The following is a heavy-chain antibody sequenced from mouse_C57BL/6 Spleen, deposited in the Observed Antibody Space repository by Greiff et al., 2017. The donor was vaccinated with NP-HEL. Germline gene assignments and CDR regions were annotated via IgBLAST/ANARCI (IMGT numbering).Heavy chain of an antibody. CDR1: GFTFSDYG. V-gene: IGHV5-17*01. Sequence: EVQLVESGGGLVKPGGSLKLSCAASGFTFSDYGMHWVRQAPEKGLEWVAYISSGSSTIYYADTVKGRFTISRDNAKNTLFLQMTSLRSEDTAMYYCARNPCYEYDETGYYFDYWGQGTTLTVSS. CDR2: ISSGSSTI. J-gene: IGHJ2*01. CDR3: ARNPCYEYDETGYYFDY. D-gene: IGHD2-4*01.